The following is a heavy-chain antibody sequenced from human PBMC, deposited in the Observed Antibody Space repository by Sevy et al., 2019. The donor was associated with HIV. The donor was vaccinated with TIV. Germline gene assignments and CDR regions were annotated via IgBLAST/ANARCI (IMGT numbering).Heavy chain of an antibody. CDR3: ARHSPPAWTFFDY. Sequence: GESLKISCKGSGYSFTSYWIGWVRQMPRKGLEWMGIIYPGDSDTRYSPSFQGQVTISADKSISTAYLQWSSLKASDTAMYYCARHSPPAWTFFDYWGQGTLVTVSS. CDR2: IYPGDSDT. D-gene: IGHD3-16*01. J-gene: IGHJ4*02. CDR1: GYSFTSYW. V-gene: IGHV5-51*01.